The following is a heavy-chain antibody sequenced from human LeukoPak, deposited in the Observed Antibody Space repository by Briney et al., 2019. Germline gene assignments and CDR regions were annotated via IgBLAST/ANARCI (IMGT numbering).Heavy chain of an antibody. CDR2: IYTSGGT. D-gene: IGHD1-1*01. CDR3: ARAPSYNSARLDV. CDR1: GGSISSYY. J-gene: IGHJ6*02. Sequence: PSETLSLTCTVSGGSISSYYWTWVRQPAGKGLEWIGRIYTSGGTNYNPSLKSRVTMSVDTSENRFSLKLTSATAADTAVYYCARAPSYNSARLDVWGQGTTVTVSS. V-gene: IGHV4-4*07.